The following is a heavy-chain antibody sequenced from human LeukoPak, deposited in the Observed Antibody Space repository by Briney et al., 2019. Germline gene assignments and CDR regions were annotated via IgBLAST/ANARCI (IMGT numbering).Heavy chain of an antibody. CDR2: IWYDGSNK. CDR1: GFTFSSYG. CDR3: ARETEQQLTPKFDY. D-gene: IGHD6-13*01. Sequence: GGSLRLSCAASGFTFSSYGMHWVRQAPGKGLEWVAVIWYDGSNKYYADSVKGRFTISRDNSKNTLYLQMNSLRAEDTAVYYCARETEQQLTPKFDYWGQGTLVTVSS. V-gene: IGHV3-33*08. J-gene: IGHJ4*02.